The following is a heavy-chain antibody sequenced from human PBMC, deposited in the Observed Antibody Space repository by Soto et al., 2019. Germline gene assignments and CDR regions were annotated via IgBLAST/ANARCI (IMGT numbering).Heavy chain of an antibody. Sequence: GESLKISCKGSGYSFTSYWIGWVRQMPGKGLEWMGIIYPGDSDTRYSPSFQGQVTISAAKSISTAYLQWSSLKASDTAMYYCARHPTAAAPGYSSSWFVRTSSYAFDIWGQGTMVTVSS. J-gene: IGHJ3*02. CDR3: ARHPTAAAPGYSSSWFVRTSSYAFDI. CDR1: GYSFTSYW. V-gene: IGHV5-51*01. D-gene: IGHD6-13*01. CDR2: IYPGDSDT.